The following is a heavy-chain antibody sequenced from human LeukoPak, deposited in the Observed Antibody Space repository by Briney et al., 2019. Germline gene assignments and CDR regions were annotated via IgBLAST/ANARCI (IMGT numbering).Heavy chain of an antibody. J-gene: IGHJ4*02. V-gene: IGHV3-33*01. Sequence: GGSLRLSCAASGFTFNNYGMHWVRQAPGKGLEWVAVVWYDGSNKYYGDSAKGRFTISRDNSKNTLYLQMNSLRAEDTAVYYCARGREGVGNLDYWGQGTLVTVSS. CDR3: ARGREGVGNLDY. CDR2: VWYDGSNK. CDR1: GFTFNNYG. D-gene: IGHD3-3*01.